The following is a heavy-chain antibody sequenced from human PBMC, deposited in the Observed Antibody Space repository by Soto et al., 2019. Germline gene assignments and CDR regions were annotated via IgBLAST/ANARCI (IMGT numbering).Heavy chain of an antibody. CDR3: ARSHTTVTNFDY. CDR2: IFSNDEK. CDR1: GFSLSNARMG. V-gene: IGHV2-26*01. J-gene: IGHJ4*02. D-gene: IGHD4-17*01. Sequence: QVTLKESGPVLVKPTETLTLTCTVSGFSLSNARMGVSWIRQPPGKALEWLAHIFSNDEKSYSTSLKSRLTLXKXXSKSQVVLTMTNMDPVDTATYYCARSHTTVTNFDYWGQGTLVTVSS.